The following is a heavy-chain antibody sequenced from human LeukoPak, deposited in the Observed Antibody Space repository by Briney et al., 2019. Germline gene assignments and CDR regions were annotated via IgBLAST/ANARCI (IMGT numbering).Heavy chain of an antibody. Sequence: GASVKVSCKASGGTFSSYAISWVRQAPGQGLEWMGGIIPIFGTANYAQKFQGGVTITADESTSTAYMELSSLRSEDTAVYYCARDPGVAAAGTDPNFDYWGQGTLVTVSS. J-gene: IGHJ4*02. CDR1: GGTFSSYA. D-gene: IGHD6-13*01. V-gene: IGHV1-69*13. CDR3: ARDPGVAAAGTDPNFDY. CDR2: IIPIFGTA.